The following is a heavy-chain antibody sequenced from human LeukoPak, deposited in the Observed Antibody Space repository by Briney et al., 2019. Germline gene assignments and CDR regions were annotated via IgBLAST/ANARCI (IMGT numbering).Heavy chain of an antibody. Sequence: SETLSLTCAVYGGSFSGYYWSWIRQPPGKGLEWIGEINHSGSTNYNPSLKSRVTISVDTSKNQFSLKLSSVTAADTAVYYCARSPYGGKRWGFDYWGQGTLVTVSS. CDR1: GGSFSGYY. CDR3: ARSPYGGKRWGFDY. CDR2: INHSGST. V-gene: IGHV4-34*01. D-gene: IGHD4-23*01. J-gene: IGHJ4*02.